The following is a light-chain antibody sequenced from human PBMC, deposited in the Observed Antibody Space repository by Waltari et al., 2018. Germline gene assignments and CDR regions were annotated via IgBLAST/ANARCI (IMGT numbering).Light chain of an antibody. CDR2: GAS. Sequence: EIVLTQSPGTLSLSPGERAAVSCRASQTVSSSHLAWSQQKPGQAPRLFIYGASTRASGIPDRFSGGGFGTDFTLTFDRLEPEDFAVYYCHQYSSTPWTFGQGTRVEIK. J-gene: IGKJ1*01. CDR3: HQYSSTPWT. V-gene: IGKV3-20*01. CDR1: QTVSSSH.